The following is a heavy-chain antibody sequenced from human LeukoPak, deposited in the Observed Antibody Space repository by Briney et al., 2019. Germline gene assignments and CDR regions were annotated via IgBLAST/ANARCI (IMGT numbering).Heavy chain of an antibody. CDR3: ARLGIAVAHPNFDY. CDR2: IYYTGTT. CDR1: GASISSSSYY. V-gene: IGHV4-39*01. J-gene: IGHJ4*02. D-gene: IGHD6-19*01. Sequence: SETLSLTCTVSGASISSSSYYWGWIRQPPGKGLEWIGSIYYTGTTFYNPSLESRVTISIDTSKNQFSLKLNSMTAADTAVYYCARLGIAVAHPNFDYWGQGTLVTVSS.